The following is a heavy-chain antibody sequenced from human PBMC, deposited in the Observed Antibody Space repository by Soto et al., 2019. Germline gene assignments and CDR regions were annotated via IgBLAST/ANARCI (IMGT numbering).Heavy chain of an antibody. CDR1: GYRLTNYW. J-gene: IGHJ6*02. CDR3: ARQTYYYGADV. Sequence: PGESLKISCKGSGYRLTNYWIGWVRQMPGKGLEWMGIIYPGDSQSRYSPSFQGQVTISADKSISTVYLQWSSLKASDSAIYYCARQTYYYGADVWGQGTTVTVSS. V-gene: IGHV5-51*01. CDR2: IYPGDSQS.